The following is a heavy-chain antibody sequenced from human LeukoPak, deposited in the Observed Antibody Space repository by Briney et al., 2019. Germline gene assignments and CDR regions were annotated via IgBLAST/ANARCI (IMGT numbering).Heavy chain of an antibody. V-gene: IGHV4-4*07. D-gene: IGHD2-15*01. CDR1: GGSISSYY. CDR2: IYTSGST. CDR3: ARVGYCSGGSCGFDY. Sequence: SQTLSLTCTVSGGSISSYYWSWIRQPAGKGLEWIGRIYTSGSTYYNPSLKSRVTMSVDTSKNQFSLKLSSVTAADTAVYYCARVGYCSGGSCGFDYWGQGTLVTVSS. J-gene: IGHJ4*02.